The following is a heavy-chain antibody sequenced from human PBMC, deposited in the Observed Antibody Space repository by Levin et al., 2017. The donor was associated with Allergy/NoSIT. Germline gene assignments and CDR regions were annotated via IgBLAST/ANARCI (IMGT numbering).Heavy chain of an antibody. J-gene: IGHJ6*02. D-gene: IGHD3-10*01. CDR1: GGTFSSYA. CDR2: IIPIFGTA. V-gene: IGHV1-69*13. CDR3: ARGEGTMVRGVYYYYGMDV. Sequence: GASVKVSCKASGGTFSSYAISWVRQAPGQGLEWMGGIIPIFGTANYAQKFQGRVTITADESTSTAYMELSSLRSEDTAVYYCARGEGTMVRGVYYYYGMDVWGQGTTVTVSS.